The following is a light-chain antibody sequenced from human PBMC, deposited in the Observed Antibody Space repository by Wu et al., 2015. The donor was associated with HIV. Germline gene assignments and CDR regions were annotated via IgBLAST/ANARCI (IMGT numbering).Light chain of an antibody. CDR2: GAS. CDR1: QTIGTY. V-gene: IGKV1-39*01. J-gene: IGKJ1*01. CDR3: QQRSNWPTWT. Sequence: DIQMTQSPSSLSASVGDRVTITCRASQTIGTYLNWYQQKEGKAPKLLIYGASSLQSGVPSRFSGSGYGTDFTLTISSLEPEDFAVYYCQQRSNWPTWTFGQGPKVEIK.